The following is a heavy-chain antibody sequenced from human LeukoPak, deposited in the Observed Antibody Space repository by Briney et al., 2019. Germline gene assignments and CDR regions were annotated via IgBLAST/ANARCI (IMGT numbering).Heavy chain of an antibody. D-gene: IGHD3-10*01. Sequence: SETLSLTCTVSGGSIGSSSYYWGWIRQPPGKGLEWIGSMYYSGSTYYNPSLKRRVTIFVDTSKNQFSLKLSSVTAADTAVYYCARHSFGELPGEYWGQGTLVTVSS. V-gene: IGHV4-39*01. J-gene: IGHJ4*02. CDR1: GGSIGSSSYY. CDR3: ARHSFGELPGEY. CDR2: MYYSGST.